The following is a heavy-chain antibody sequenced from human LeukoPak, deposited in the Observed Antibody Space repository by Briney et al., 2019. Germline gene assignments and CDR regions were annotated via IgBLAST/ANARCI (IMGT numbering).Heavy chain of an antibody. D-gene: IGHD1-26*01. V-gene: IGHV5-51*01. Sequence: GESLKISCKGSGYSFTSYWIAWVRQMPGKGLEWMGLIYPDDSDTRCSPSFEGQVTISADKSISTAYLQWRSLRASDTAMYYCANGLIEGAFDYWGQGTLVTVSS. CDR1: GYSFTSYW. J-gene: IGHJ4*02. CDR3: ANGLIEGAFDY. CDR2: IYPDDSDT.